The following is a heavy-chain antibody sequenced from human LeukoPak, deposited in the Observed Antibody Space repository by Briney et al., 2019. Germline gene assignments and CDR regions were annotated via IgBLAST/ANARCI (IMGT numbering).Heavy chain of an antibody. CDR3: ARRPRSAPDGEEYYFDY. J-gene: IGHJ4*02. CDR1: GGSISTTTYY. Sequence: SETLSLTCTVSGGSISTTTYYWVWIRQPPGKGLDWIGSIYYRGTAYYNPSLKSRVTISVDTSKNQFSLKLSSVTAADTAVYYCARRPRSAPDGEEYYFDYWGRGTLVTVSS. CDR2: IYYRGTA. D-gene: IGHD2-15*01. V-gene: IGHV4-39*01.